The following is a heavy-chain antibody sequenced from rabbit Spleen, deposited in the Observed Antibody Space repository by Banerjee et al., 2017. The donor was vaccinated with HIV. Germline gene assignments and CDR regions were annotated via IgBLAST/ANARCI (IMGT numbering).Heavy chain of an antibody. CDR1: AGSFSFNSY. CDR3: ARDSGSSFTSYGMDL. Sequence: QSLEESGGDLVKPGASLTLTCKASAGSFSFNSYMCWVRQAPGKGLEWIACIDAGNSGFTYFASWAKGRFTISKTSSTTVTLQMTSLTAADTATYFCARDSGSSFTSYGMDLWGQGTLVTVS. J-gene: IGHJ6*01. D-gene: IGHD8-1*01. CDR2: IDAGNSGFT. V-gene: IGHV1S40*01.